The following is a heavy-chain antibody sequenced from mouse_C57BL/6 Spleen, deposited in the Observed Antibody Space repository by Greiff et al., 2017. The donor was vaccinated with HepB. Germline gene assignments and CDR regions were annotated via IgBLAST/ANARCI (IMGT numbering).Heavy chain of an antibody. J-gene: IGHJ2*01. V-gene: IGHV1-64*01. CDR3: AVRMVLGNYFDY. CDR2: IHPNSGST. D-gene: IGHD2-1*01. Sequence: QVQLQQSGAELVKPGASVKLSCKASGYTFTSYWMHWVKQRPGQGLEWIGMIHPNSGSTNYNEKFKSKATLTVDKSSSTAYMQLSSLTSEDAAVYYCAVRMVLGNYFDYWGQGTTLTVSS. CDR1: GYTFTSYW.